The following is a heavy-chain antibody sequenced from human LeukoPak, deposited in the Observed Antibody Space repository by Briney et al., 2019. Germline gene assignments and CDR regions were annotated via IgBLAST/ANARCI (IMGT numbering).Heavy chain of an antibody. J-gene: IGHJ4*02. CDR2: IYYSGST. Sequence: PSETLSLTCTVSGGSLSRYYWSWIRQPPGRGLEWIGYIYYSGSTNYNPSLKSRVTISLDTSRNQFSLKLSSVTAADTAVYYCARGYDSSAYYPFNCWGQGTLVTVSS. V-gene: IGHV4-59*01. CDR1: GGSLSRYY. CDR3: ARGYDSSAYYPFNC. D-gene: IGHD3-22*01.